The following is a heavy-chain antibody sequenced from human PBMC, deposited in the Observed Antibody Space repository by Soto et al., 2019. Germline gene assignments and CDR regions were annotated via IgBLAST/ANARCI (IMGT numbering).Heavy chain of an antibody. D-gene: IGHD5-12*01. Sequence: ASVKVSCKASGYTFTGYYMHWVRQAPGQGLEWMGWINPNSGGTNYAQKFQGWVTMTRDTSIRTAYMELSRLRSDDTAVYYCARGRLVATIEEYYYYGMDVWGQGTTVTVSS. CDR2: INPNSGGT. V-gene: IGHV1-2*04. CDR3: ARGRLVATIEEYYYYGMDV. CDR1: GYTFTGYY. J-gene: IGHJ6*02.